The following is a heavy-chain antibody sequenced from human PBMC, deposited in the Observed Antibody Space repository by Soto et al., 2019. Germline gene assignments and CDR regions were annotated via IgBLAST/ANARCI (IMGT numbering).Heavy chain of an antibody. V-gene: IGHV3-23*01. CDR1: GFTFSVYA. CDR3: AKALYGGFTY. CDR2: ISGSGDST. J-gene: IGHJ4*02. Sequence: EVRLLESGGGLVQPGGSLRLSCAASGFTFSVYAMSWVRQAPGKGLEWVSGISGSGDSTHYADSVKGRFTVSRDNSKSMLYLQTNSLRAEHTAIYYCAKALYGGFTYWGQGTLVTVSS. D-gene: IGHD3-10*01.